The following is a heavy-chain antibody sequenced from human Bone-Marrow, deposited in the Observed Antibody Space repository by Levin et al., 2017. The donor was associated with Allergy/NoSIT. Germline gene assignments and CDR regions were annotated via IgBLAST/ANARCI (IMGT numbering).Heavy chain of an antibody. CDR3: ARMYSGGDRSTWADFDC. CDR2: IYPGDPDT. D-gene: IGHD3-10*01. Sequence: LGESLKISCKASGYSFSDYWIAWVRQMPDKGLEWMGIIYPGDPDTRYSPSFQDQVTISADKSISTAYLHWSSLKASDTAMYYCARMYSGGDRSTWADFDCWGQGTLVIVSS. CDR1: GYSFSDYW. J-gene: IGHJ4*02. V-gene: IGHV5-51*01.